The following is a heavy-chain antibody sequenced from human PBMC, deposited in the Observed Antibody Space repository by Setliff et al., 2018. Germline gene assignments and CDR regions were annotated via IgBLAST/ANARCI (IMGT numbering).Heavy chain of an antibody. V-gene: IGHV4-39*07. J-gene: IGHJ4*02. D-gene: IGHD7-27*01. CDR3: ARYTPKLPELGIYGWFDY. CDR2: IYDSGSS. CDR1: GGSVSNSGFF. Sequence: SETLSLTCTVSGGSVSNSGFFWGWLRQAPGKGLEWIGNIYDSGSSNYNASLKSRLIITRDTSKNHFSLKLTSVTAADTAAYYCARYTPKLPELGIYGWFDYWGQGTPVTVSS.